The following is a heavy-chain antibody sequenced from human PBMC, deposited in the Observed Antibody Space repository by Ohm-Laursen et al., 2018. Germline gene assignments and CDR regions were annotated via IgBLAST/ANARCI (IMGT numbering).Heavy chain of an antibody. V-gene: IGHV3-48*01. CDR1: GFTFSSYS. CDR3: AALFYGTGSY. J-gene: IGHJ4*02. CDR2: ISSSSSTI. D-gene: IGHD3-10*01. Sequence: SLRLSCSASGFTFSSYSMNWVRQAPGKGLEWVSYISSSSSTIYYADSVKGRFTISRDNAKNSLYLQMNSLRAEDTAVYYCAALFYGTGSYWSQGTQVTVSS.